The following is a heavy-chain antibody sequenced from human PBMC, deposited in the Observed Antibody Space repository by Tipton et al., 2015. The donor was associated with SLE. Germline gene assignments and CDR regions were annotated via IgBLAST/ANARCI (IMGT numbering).Heavy chain of an antibody. CDR1: GFTFSSYA. J-gene: IGHJ4*02. D-gene: IGHD2-15*01. V-gene: IGHV3-23*01. CDR3: AKDPSGCSGGSCYGY. Sequence: SLRLSCAASGFTFSSYAMSWVRQAPGKGLEWVSAISGSGGSTYYADSVKGRFTIPRDNSKNTLYLQMNSLRAEDTAVYYCAKDPSGCSGGSCYGYWGQGTLVTVSS. CDR2: ISGSGGST.